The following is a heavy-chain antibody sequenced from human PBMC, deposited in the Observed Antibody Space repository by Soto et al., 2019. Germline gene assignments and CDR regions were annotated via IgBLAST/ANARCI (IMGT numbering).Heavy chain of an antibody. V-gene: IGHV3-48*02. CDR1: GFTFSSYS. CDR2: ISSSSSTI. D-gene: IGHD3-22*01. Sequence: HPGGSLRLSCAASGFTFSSYSMDWVRQAPGKGLEWVSYISSSSSTIYYADSVKGRFTISRDNAKNSLYLQMNSLRDEDTAVYYCAREPRYYYDSSGYLNWFDPWGQGT. CDR3: AREPRYYYDSSGYLNWFDP. J-gene: IGHJ5*02.